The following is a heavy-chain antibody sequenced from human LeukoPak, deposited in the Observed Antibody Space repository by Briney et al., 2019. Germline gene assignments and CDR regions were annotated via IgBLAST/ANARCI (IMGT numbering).Heavy chain of an antibody. J-gene: IGHJ6*03. D-gene: IGHD6-13*01. CDR3: ARGQQLGYYYYYYMDV. CDR1: GYTVTSYD. CDR2: MNPNSGNT. V-gene: IGHV1-8*01. Sequence: ASVKGSCKASGYTVTSYDINWVRQATGQGLEWMGWMNPNSGNTGYAQKFQGRVTMTRNTSISTAYMELSSLRSEDTAVYYCARGQQLGYYYYYYMDVWGKGTTVTVSS.